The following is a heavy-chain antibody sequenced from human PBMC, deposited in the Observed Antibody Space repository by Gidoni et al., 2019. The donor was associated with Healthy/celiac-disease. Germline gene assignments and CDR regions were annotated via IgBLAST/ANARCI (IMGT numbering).Heavy chain of an antibody. CDR2: INHSGST. D-gene: IGHD6-19*01. CDR3: ARGLGQWLASYFDY. Sequence: QVQLQQWGAGLLKPSETLSLTCAVYGGSFSGYYWSWIRQPPGKGLEWIGEINHSGSTNYNPSLKSRVTISVDTSKNQFSLKLSSVTTADTAVYYCARGLGQWLASYFDYWGQGTLVTVSS. V-gene: IGHV4-34*01. CDR1: GGSFSGYY. J-gene: IGHJ4*02.